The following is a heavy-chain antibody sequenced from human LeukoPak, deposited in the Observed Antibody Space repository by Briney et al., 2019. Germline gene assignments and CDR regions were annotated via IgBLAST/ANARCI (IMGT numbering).Heavy chain of an antibody. V-gene: IGHV4-39*01. J-gene: IGHJ4*02. CDR3: ARLATPPSYSGSYAEDY. D-gene: IGHD1-26*01. CDR2: IYYSGST. Sequence: SETLSLTCTVSGGSISSSSYYWGWIRQPPGKGLEWIGSIYYSGSTYYNPSLKSRVTISVDTSKNQFSLKLSSVTAADTAVYYCARLATPPSYSGSYAEDYWGQGTLVTVSS. CDR1: GGSISSSSYY.